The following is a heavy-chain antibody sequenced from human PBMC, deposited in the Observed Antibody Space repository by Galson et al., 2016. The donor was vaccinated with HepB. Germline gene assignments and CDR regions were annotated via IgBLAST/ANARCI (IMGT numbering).Heavy chain of an antibody. Sequence: PLSLTCSVSGGSISNGGYYWTWIRQHPVKGLECIGYIPNSGTTYYNPSLKSRVTLSVDTSKNLFSLRLTAVTAADTAVYYCARGTCSGGNCDLEPFGVDVWGKGTTVTVSS. CDR2: IPNSGTT. V-gene: IGHV4-31*03. CDR1: GGSISNGGYY. CDR3: ARGTCSGGNCDLEPFGVDV. D-gene: IGHD2-15*01. J-gene: IGHJ6*04.